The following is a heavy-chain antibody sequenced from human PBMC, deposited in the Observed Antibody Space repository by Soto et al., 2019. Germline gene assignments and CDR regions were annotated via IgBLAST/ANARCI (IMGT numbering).Heavy chain of an antibody. CDR1: GYSFTSYW. CDR3: ARPTSGYPNDAFDI. Sequence: PGESLKISCKGSGYSFTSYWIDWVRQMPGKGLEWMGSIYPGDSDTRYSPSFQGQVTISAGKSISTAYLQWSSLKASDTAIYYCARPTSGYPNDAFDIWGQGTMVTVSS. CDR2: IYPGDSDT. J-gene: IGHJ3*02. D-gene: IGHD3-22*01. V-gene: IGHV5-51*01.